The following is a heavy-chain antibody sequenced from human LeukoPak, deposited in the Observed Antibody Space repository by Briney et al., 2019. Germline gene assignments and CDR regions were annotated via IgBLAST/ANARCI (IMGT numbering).Heavy chain of an antibody. Sequence: PSETLSLTCTVSGGSISSYYWSWIRQPPGKGLEWIGYIYYSGSTYYNPSLKSRVTISVDTSKNQFSLKLSSVTAADTAVYYCARSYCSGGSCYYYYYGMDVWGQGTTVTVSS. V-gene: IGHV4-59*01. CDR3: ARSYCSGGSCYYYYYGMDV. CDR1: GGSISSYY. CDR2: IYYSGST. J-gene: IGHJ6*02. D-gene: IGHD2-15*01.